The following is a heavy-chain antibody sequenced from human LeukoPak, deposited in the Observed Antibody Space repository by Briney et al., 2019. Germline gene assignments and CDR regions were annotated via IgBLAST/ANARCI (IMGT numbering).Heavy chain of an antibody. CDR2: ISGSGGST. CDR1: GYTFSSYA. J-gene: IGHJ4*02. Sequence: GGSLRLSCAVSGYTFSSYAMTGVRRAPGKGLEWVSVISGSGGSTYYADSVKGRFTISRDNSKNTLYLQMNSLRVEDTAVYYCAKVSAYDFWSGYLDYWGQGTLVTVSS. CDR3: AKVSAYDFWSGYLDY. D-gene: IGHD3-3*01. V-gene: IGHV3-23*01.